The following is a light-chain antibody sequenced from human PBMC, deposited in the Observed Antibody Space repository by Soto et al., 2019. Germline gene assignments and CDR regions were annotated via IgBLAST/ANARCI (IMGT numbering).Light chain of an antibody. CDR3: QQYCSSPLT. Sequence: EIVLTQSPGTLSLSPGKRATLSCRASQSVSSYYLAWYQQKPGQAPRLIIYGASTRATGIPDRFSGSGSGTDFTLTISRLEPEDFAVYYCQQYCSSPLTFGGGTKVEIK. CDR2: GAS. CDR1: QSVSSYY. V-gene: IGKV3-20*01. J-gene: IGKJ4*01.